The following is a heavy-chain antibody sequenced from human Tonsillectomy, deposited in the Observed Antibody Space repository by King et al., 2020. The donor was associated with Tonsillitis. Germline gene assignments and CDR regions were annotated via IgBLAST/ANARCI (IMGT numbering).Heavy chain of an antibody. Sequence: VQLVESGGGLVKPGGSLRLSCAASGFTFSSYSMNWVRQAPGKGLEWVSSISSSTTYIHYADSVKGRFTISRDNAKNSLNLQMNSLRAEDTAVYYCASSPGCDDASGSDGSEALDSWGQGTRVTVSS. D-gene: IGHD3-10*01. CDR3: ASSPGCDDASGSDGSEALDS. V-gene: IGHV3-21*01. J-gene: IGHJ3*02. CDR1: GFTFSSYS. CDR2: ISSSTTYI.